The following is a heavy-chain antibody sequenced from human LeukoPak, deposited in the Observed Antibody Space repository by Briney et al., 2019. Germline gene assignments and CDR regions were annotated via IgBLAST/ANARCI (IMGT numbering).Heavy chain of an antibody. CDR2: ISYDGSNK. Sequence: GGSLRLSCAASGFTFSSYAMHWVRQAPGKGLEWVAVISYDGSNKYYADSVKGRFTISRDNSKNTLYLQMNSLRAEDTAVYYCARGVIAYIDYWGQGTLVTVSS. J-gene: IGHJ4*02. CDR3: ARGVIAYIDY. CDR1: GFTFSSYA. D-gene: IGHD2-21*01. V-gene: IGHV3-30-3*01.